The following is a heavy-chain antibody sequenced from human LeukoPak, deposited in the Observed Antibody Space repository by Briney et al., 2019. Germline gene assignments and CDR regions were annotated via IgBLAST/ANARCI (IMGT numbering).Heavy chain of an antibody. Sequence: ASVKVSCKASGYTFTGYYMHWVRQAPGQGLEWMGWINPNSGGTNYAQKFQGRVTMTRDTSNSTAYMELSRLRSDDTAVYYCARVLGGYDRGDYWGQGTLVTVSS. CDR1: GYTFTGYY. D-gene: IGHD5-12*01. CDR3: ARVLGGYDRGDY. CDR2: INPNSGGT. J-gene: IGHJ4*02. V-gene: IGHV1-2*02.